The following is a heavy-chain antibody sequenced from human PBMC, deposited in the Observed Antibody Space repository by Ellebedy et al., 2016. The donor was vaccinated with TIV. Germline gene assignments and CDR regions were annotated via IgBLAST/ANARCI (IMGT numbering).Heavy chain of an antibody. CDR1: GFTFSSYW. V-gene: IGHV3-7*01. Sequence: GGSLRLXCAASGFTFSSYWMQWVRQAPGKGLEWVANIKQDGSAKYYVDSVKGRFTISRDNAKNSVYLQMNNLRAEDTAVYYCATNCGGDCYSLWVYWGQGTLVTVSS. D-gene: IGHD2-21*02. CDR3: ATNCGGDCYSLWVY. CDR2: IKQDGSAK. J-gene: IGHJ4*02.